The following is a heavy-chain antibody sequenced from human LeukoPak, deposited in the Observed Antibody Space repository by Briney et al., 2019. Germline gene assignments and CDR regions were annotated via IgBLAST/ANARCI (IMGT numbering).Heavy chain of an antibody. CDR3: ARTXXXNWYGVPVY. D-gene: IGHD6-13*01. J-gene: IGHJ4*02. V-gene: IGHV4-4*07. CDR1: GGSISDYY. CDR2: IYTSGST. Sequence: SETLSLTCTVSGGSISDYYWSWIRQPAGKGLEWIGRIYTSGSTNYNPSLKSRVTMSVDTSKNQFSLKLNSVTAAATSVYYGARTXXXNWYGVPVYXGQGTLVTVSS.